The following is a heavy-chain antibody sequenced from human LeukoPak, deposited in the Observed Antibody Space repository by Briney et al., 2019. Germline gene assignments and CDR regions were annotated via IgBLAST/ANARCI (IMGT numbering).Heavy chain of an antibody. D-gene: IGHD3-22*01. CDR2: IYTSGAT. V-gene: IGHV4-4*07. CDR3: AKDLGGYNDYSGYYYPEAFDI. Sequence: SETLSLTCSVSGDSISSYYWSWIRQPAGKGLEWIGRIYTSGATKYSASLKSRVTISLDTSKSQFSLKLTSVTAADTAVYYCAKDLGGYNDYSGYYYPEAFDIWGQGTMVTVSS. J-gene: IGHJ3*02. CDR1: GDSISSYY.